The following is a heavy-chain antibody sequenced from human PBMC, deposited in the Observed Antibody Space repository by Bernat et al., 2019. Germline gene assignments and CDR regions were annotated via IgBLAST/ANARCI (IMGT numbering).Heavy chain of an antibody. D-gene: IGHD6-19*01. Sequence: EVQLVESGGGLVQPGGSLRLSCAASGFTFSSYWMHWVRQAPGKGLVWVSRINSDGSSTSYADPVKGRFTISRDNAKNTLYLQMNSLRAEDTVVYYCARDRRIAVAAFDIWGQGTMVTVSS. J-gene: IGHJ3*02. CDR3: ARDRRIAVAAFDI. CDR1: GFTFSSYW. CDR2: INSDGSST. V-gene: IGHV3-74*01.